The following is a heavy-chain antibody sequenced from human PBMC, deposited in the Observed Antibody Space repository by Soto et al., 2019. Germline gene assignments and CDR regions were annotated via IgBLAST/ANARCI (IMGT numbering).Heavy chain of an antibody. CDR3: ARDFYGNYYDSSGYPNWFDP. CDR1: GGTFSSYA. Sequence: SVKVSCKASGGTFSSYAISWVRQAPGQGLEWMGGIIPIFGTANYAQKFQGRVTITADESTSTAYMELSSLRSEDTAVYYCARDFYGNYYDSSGYPNWFDPWGRGTLVTVSS. CDR2: IIPIFGTA. J-gene: IGHJ5*02. D-gene: IGHD3-22*01. V-gene: IGHV1-69*13.